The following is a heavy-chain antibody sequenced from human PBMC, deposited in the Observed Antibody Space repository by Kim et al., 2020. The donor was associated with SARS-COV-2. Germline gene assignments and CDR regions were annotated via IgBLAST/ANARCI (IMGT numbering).Heavy chain of an antibody. Sequence: GESLQISCKGSGYSFTSYWIGWVRQMPGKGLEWMGIIYPGDSDTRYSPSFQGQVTISADKSISTAYLQWSSLKASDTAMYYCARHTVVTPSPGYYYYGMDVWGQGTTVTVSS. J-gene: IGHJ6*02. V-gene: IGHV5-51*01. CDR1: GYSFTSYW. CDR2: IYPGDSDT. D-gene: IGHD2-21*02. CDR3: ARHTVVTPSPGYYYYGMDV.